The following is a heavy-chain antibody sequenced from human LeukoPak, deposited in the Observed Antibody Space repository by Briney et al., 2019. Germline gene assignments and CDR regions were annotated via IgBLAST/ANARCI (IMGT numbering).Heavy chain of an antibody. CDR1: GFTFSNYA. CDR3: TPNGDPYAMDV. D-gene: IGHD4-17*01. V-gene: IGHV3-15*01. CDR2: IKSKAAGETT. J-gene: IGHJ6*02. Sequence: PGGSLRLSCAASGFTFSNYAMSWVRQAPGKGLEWVGRIKSKAAGETTDYAPPVKGRFTISRDDSKSTVYLQMNSLQSEDTAVYYCTPNGDPYAMDVWGQGTTVTVSS.